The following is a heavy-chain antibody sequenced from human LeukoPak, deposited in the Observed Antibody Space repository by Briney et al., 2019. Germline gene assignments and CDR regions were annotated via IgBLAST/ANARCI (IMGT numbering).Heavy chain of an antibody. CDR1: GGTFSSYA. J-gene: IGHJ6*04. Sequence: GASVKVSCKASGGTFSSYAISWVRQAPGQGLEWMGGIIPIFGTANYAQKFQGRVTITADKSTSTAYMELSSLRSEDTAVYYCARDKADYDILPYYYYYGMDVWGKGTTVTVSS. V-gene: IGHV1-69*06. CDR3: ARDKADYDILPYYYYYGMDV. CDR2: IIPIFGTA. D-gene: IGHD3-9*01.